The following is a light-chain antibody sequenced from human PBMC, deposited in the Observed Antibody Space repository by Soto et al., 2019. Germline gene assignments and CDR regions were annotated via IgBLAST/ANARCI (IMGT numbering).Light chain of an antibody. Sequence: EIVLTQSPATLSSFPGDRVTLSCRASQYINTRLAWYQHRPDQAPRLLIYQTSLRAAGIPARFSASGSGTDFTLTISDVQPEDFALYYCHQRQSWPRTFGQGTKVDIK. CDR2: QTS. CDR3: HQRQSWPRT. V-gene: IGKV3-11*01. CDR1: QYINTR. J-gene: IGKJ1*01.